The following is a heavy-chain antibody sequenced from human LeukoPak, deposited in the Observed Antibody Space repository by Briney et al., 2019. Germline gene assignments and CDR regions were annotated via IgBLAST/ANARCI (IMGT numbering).Heavy chain of an antibody. J-gene: IGHJ4*02. V-gene: IGHV3-53*04. D-gene: IGHD3-16*01. CDR3: LRQGVGDPPR. Sequence: GGSLRLSCAASGFTVSSNHMSWVRQAPGKGLEWVSLIYAGGYINPYYADSVKGRFTGSRHDSKNTLDLQMNGLRADDTAVYYCLRQGVGDPPRWGQGTLVTVST. CDR1: GFTVSSNH. CDR2: IYAGGYINP.